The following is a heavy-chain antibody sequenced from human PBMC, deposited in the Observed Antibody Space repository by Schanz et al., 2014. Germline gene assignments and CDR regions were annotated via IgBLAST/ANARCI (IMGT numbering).Heavy chain of an antibody. CDR2: IYHGGTT. D-gene: IGHD3-10*01. J-gene: IGHJ4*02. Sequence: QVQLQESGPGLVKPSGTLSLTCTVSGDSISNSHWWNWVRQPPGKGLGWIGVIYHGGTTIYNPSLESRVPISIDKSKNQFSVRLTSVTAADTAVYYCAREIEASMIRGVIEWGQGTLVTVSS. CDR3: AREIEASMIRGVIE. CDR1: GDSISNSHW. V-gene: IGHV4-4*02.